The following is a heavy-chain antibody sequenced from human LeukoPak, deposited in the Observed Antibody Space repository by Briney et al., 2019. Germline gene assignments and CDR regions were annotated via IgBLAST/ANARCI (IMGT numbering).Heavy chain of an antibody. Sequence: ASVKVSCTASGYTFTSYAMHWVRQAPGQRLEWMGWINAGNGNTKYSQEFQGRVTITRDTSASTAYMELSSLRSEDTAVYYCARVPPGYSRGWYGWFDPWGQGTLVTVSS. CDR1: GYTFTSYA. D-gene: IGHD6-19*01. V-gene: IGHV1-3*01. CDR3: ARVPPGYSRGWYGWFDP. CDR2: INAGNGNT. J-gene: IGHJ5*02.